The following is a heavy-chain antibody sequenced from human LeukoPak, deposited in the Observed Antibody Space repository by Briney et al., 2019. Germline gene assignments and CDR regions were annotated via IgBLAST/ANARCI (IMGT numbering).Heavy chain of an antibody. CDR2: INHSGST. D-gene: IGHD2-2*01. CDR1: GGSFSGYY. Sequence: SETLSLTCAVYGGSFSGYYWSWIRQPPGKGLEWIGEINHSGSTNYNPSLKSRVTISVDTSKNQFSLKLSSVTAADTAVYYCARGIPAPYFDSWGQGTLVTVSS. CDR3: ARGIPAPYFDS. J-gene: IGHJ4*02. V-gene: IGHV4-34*01.